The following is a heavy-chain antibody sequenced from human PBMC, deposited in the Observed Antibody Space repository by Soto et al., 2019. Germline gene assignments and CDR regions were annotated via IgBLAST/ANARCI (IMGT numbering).Heavy chain of an antibody. Sequence: QVQLVQSGAEVKKPGASVKVSCKAPRYIFTAYFMHWVRQAPGQGLEWMGWINPNNGATHNGLSFQGRVTMTRDTSISTAYMELSRLRSDDTAVYYCTSHDPGARFDPWGQGSLVSVSS. CDR2: INPNNGAT. V-gene: IGHV1-2*02. CDR3: TSHDPGARFDP. J-gene: IGHJ5*02. CDR1: RYIFTAYF. D-gene: IGHD1-1*01.